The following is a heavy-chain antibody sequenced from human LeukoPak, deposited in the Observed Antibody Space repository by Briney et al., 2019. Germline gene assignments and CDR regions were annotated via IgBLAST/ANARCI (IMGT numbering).Heavy chain of an antibody. D-gene: IGHD5-18*01. J-gene: IGHJ4*02. CDR1: GFIFRSFA. Sequence: GGSLRLSCAASGFIFRSFAMSWVRQAPGKGLEWVSIIRSSDGSTNYADSVRGRFTISRDNSKNILYLQMNSLRADDTAVYYCAKGGGTSYGYIPYWGQGYLVTVSS. V-gene: IGHV3-23*01. CDR2: IRSSDGST. CDR3: AKGGGTSYGYIPY.